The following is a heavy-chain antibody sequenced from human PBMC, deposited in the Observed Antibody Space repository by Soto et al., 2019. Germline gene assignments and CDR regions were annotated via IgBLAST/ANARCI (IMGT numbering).Heavy chain of an antibody. CDR1: GYTFTTYD. J-gene: IGHJ5*02. Sequence: ASVKVSCKASGYTFTTYDINWVRQAPGQGLEWVGWMNPNSGNTGYAQRFQGRVTMTRNTSISTAYMELSSLTSEDTAVYYCAKGARVLDPPWGQGTLVTVSS. CDR3: AKGARVLDPP. V-gene: IGHV1-8*01. CDR2: MNPNSGNT.